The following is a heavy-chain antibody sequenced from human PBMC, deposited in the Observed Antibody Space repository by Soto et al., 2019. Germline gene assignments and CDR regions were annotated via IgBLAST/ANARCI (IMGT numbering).Heavy chain of an antibody. D-gene: IGHD2-21*02. CDR1: GYTFTSYY. J-gene: IGHJ6*02. CDR2: INPSGGST. CDR3: ARRLLDCGGDCHTRYYYYGMDV. V-gene: IGHV1-46*01. Sequence: ASVKVSCKASGYTFTSYYMHWVRQAPGQGLEWMGIINPSGGSTSYAQKFQGRVTMTRDTSTSTVYMELSSLRSEDTAVYYCARRLLDCGGDCHTRYYYYGMDVWGQGTTVTVSS.